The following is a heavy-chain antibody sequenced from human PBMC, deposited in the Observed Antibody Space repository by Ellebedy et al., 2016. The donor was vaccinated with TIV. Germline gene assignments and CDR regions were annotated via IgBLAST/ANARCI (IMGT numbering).Heavy chain of an antibody. CDR3: ATREWQDPMDV. J-gene: IGHJ6*02. Sequence: ASVKVSCXASGHIFTTYGIHWVRKAPGQRPEWMGWINTGNGNTKYSQKFQGRITITRDTSATTAYMELSGLMSEDTAVYYCATREWQDPMDVWGQGTTVTVSS. V-gene: IGHV1-3*04. CDR1: GHIFTTYG. D-gene: IGHD3-3*01. CDR2: INTGNGNT.